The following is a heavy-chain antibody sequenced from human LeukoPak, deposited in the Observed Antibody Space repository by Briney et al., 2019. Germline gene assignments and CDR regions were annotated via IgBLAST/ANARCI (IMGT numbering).Heavy chain of an antibody. CDR1: GGSISSLY. Sequence: SETLSLTCTISGGSISSLYWSWIRQPPGKGLEWIGSIYYSGGTNYNPSLESRVTISVHTSKNQFSLKLSSVTAADTAVYYCARDSTVVTPGGFYYGMDVWGQGTTVTVSS. CDR2: IYYSGGT. V-gene: IGHV4-59*11. J-gene: IGHJ6*02. CDR3: ARDSTVVTPGGFYYGMDV. D-gene: IGHD4-23*01.